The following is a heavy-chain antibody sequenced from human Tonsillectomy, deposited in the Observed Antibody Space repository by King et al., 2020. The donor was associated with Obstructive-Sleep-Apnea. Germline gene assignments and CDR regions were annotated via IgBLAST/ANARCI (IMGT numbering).Heavy chain of an antibody. CDR3: ARIKDGDSSGWYFDY. CDR1: GFTVSSNY. Sequence: QLVQSGGGLVQPGGSLRLSCAASGFTVSSNYMSWVRQAPGKGLEWGSVIYSGGSTYYADSVKGRFHLTRDNSKNTLFLQMNSLRAEDTAVYYCARIKDGDSSGWYFDYWGQGTLVTVSS. D-gene: IGHD6-19*01. CDR2: IYSGGST. J-gene: IGHJ4*02. V-gene: IGHV3-66*01.